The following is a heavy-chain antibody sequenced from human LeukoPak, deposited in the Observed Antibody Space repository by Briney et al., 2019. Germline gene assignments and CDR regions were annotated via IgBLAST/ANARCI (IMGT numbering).Heavy chain of an antibody. CDR1: GYTLTELS. Sequence: ASVKVSCKVSGYTLTELSMHWVRQAPGKGLEWMGGFDPEDGETIYAQKFQGRVTMTEDTSTDTAYMELSSLRSEDTAVYYCARELRAGYCTNGVCHTPFDCWGQGTLVTVSS. CDR2: FDPEDGET. J-gene: IGHJ4*02. CDR3: ARELRAGYCTNGVCHTPFDC. V-gene: IGHV1-24*01. D-gene: IGHD2-8*01.